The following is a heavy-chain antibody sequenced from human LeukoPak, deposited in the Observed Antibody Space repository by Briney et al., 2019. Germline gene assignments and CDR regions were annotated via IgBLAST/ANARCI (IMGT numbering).Heavy chain of an antibody. CDR3: AKEAFAVVPAAKSDY. CDR2: ISGSGGR. Sequence: VGSLRLSCAASGFTFSSYAMSWVRQAPGKGLEWVSAISGSGGRYYADSVKGRFIISRDNSKNTVYLQMNSLRAEDTALYYCAKEAFAVVPAAKSDYWGQGTLVTVSP. J-gene: IGHJ4*02. V-gene: IGHV3-23*01. D-gene: IGHD2-2*01. CDR1: GFTFSSYA.